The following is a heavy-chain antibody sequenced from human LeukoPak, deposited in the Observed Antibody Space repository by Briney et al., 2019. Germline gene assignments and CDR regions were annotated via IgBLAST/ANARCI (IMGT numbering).Heavy chain of an antibody. CDR3: AKDLSVVIAITHDAFDI. Sequence: GGGLRVSRVAPGFTLRSYMLHTGRQEPRRRAGSVAFIRYDGSNKYYADSVKGRFTISRDNSKNTLYLQMNSLRAEDTAVYYCAKDLSVVIAITHDAFDIWGQGTMVTVSS. CDR2: IRYDGSNK. D-gene: IGHD2-21*01. J-gene: IGHJ3*02. CDR1: GFTLRSYM. V-gene: IGHV3-30*02.